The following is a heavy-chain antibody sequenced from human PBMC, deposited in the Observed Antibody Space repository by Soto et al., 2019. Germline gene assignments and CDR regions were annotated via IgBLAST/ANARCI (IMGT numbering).Heavy chain of an antibody. J-gene: IGHJ3*02. CDR2: ISGSGGST. V-gene: IGHV3-23*01. D-gene: IGHD6-19*01. CDR3: AKVIDSSGWYYDAFDI. Sequence: GGSLRLSCAASGFTFSSYAMSWVRQAPGKGLEWVSAISGSGGSTYYADSVKGRFTISRDNSKNTLYLQMNSLRAEDTAVYYCAKVIDSSGWYYDAFDIWGQGTMVTV. CDR1: GFTFSSYA.